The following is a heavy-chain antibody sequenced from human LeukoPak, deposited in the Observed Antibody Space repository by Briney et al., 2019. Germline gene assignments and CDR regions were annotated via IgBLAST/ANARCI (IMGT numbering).Heavy chain of an antibody. J-gene: IGHJ4*02. D-gene: IGHD3-22*01. CDR1: GFTFSSYS. Sequence: GGSLRLSCAASGFTFSSYSMNWVRQAPGEGLEWVSSISSSSSYIYYADSVKGRFTISRDNAKNSLYLQMNSLRAEDTAVYYCARDPPRYYDSSGNDYWGQGTLVTVSS. V-gene: IGHV3-21*01. CDR2: ISSSSSYI. CDR3: ARDPPRYYDSSGNDY.